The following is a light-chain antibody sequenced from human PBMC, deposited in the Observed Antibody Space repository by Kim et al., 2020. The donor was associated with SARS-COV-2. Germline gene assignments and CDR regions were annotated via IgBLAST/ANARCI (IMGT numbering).Light chain of an antibody. J-gene: IGKJ4*01. CDR3: QQRSDWRLT. CDR1: QSVSRY. Sequence: LSPGERATLSCRASQSVSRYLGWHQQKPGQAPRLLIYDASNRATGTPARFSGSGSGTDFTLTISNLEPEDFAVYYCQQRSDWRLTFGGGTKVEIK. V-gene: IGKV3-11*01. CDR2: DAS.